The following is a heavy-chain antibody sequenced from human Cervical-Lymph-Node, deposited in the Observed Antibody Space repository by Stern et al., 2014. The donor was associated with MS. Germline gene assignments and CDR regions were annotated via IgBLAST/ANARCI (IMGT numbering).Heavy chain of an antibody. V-gene: IGHV1-69*01. Sequence: QVQLVHSGAEVQKPGSSVKVSCRASGGTFSSSDISWVRQAPGQGLEWMGGIIPIIGTANYAQKYQGRVTITADESTSTAYMELSSLRSEDTAIYYCALGGFGHYFEYWGQGTLVTVSS. J-gene: IGHJ4*02. D-gene: IGHD3-10*01. CDR1: GGTFSSSD. CDR3: ALGGFGHYFEY. CDR2: IIPIIGTA.